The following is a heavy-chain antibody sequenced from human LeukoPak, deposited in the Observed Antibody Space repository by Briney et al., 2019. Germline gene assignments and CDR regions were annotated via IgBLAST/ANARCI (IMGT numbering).Heavy chain of an antibody. J-gene: IGHJ5*02. Sequence: GGSLRLSCKGSGYSFTSYWIGWVRQMPGKGLEWTGIIYPGDSDTRYSPSFQGQVTISADKSISTAYLQWSSLEASDTAMYYCARLVPIVVVPAADNWFDPWGQGTLVTVSS. D-gene: IGHD2-2*01. CDR2: IYPGDSDT. V-gene: IGHV5-51*01. CDR1: GYSFTSYW. CDR3: ARLVPIVVVPAADNWFDP.